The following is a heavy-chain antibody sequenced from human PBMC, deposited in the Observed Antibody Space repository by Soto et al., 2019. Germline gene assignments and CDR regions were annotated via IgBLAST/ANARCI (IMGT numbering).Heavy chain of an antibody. Sequence: SETLSLTCTVSGGSISSYYWSCIRQPAGKGLEWIGRIYTSGSTNYNPSLKSRVTMSVDTSKNQFSLKLSSATAADTAVYYCAREESYSYGTYYYYGMEVWGQGTTVTVSS. CDR2: IYTSGST. V-gene: IGHV4-4*07. CDR1: GGSISSYY. J-gene: IGHJ6*02. D-gene: IGHD5-18*01. CDR3: AREESYSYGTYYYYGMEV.